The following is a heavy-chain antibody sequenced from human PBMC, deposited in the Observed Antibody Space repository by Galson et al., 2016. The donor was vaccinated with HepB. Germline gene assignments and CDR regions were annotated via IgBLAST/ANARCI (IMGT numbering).Heavy chain of an antibody. D-gene: IGHD5-12*01. CDR2: INGDGTAT. J-gene: IGHJ4*02. Sequence: SLRLSCAVSGFTLSHYWMHWVRQAPGKGLVWVSRINGDGTATSCADSVKGRFTISRDNTKNTLYLQMNSLRAEDTAVYYCARYGGYGYFDYWGQGALVTVSS. V-gene: IGHV3-74*01. CDR1: GFTLSHYW. CDR3: ARYGGYGYFDY.